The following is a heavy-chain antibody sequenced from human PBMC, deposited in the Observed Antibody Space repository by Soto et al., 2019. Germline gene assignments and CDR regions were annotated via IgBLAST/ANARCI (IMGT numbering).Heavy chain of an antibody. Sequence: SETLSLTCTVSGGSIISYYWSWIRQRPGKGLEWIGYIYYSGSTNYNPSLKSRVTISVDTSKNQFSLKLSSVTAADTAVYYCARDGGYYYGSGTRYHGGMDVWGQGTTVTVSS. CDR1: GGSIISYY. V-gene: IGHV4-59*01. CDR2: IYYSGST. CDR3: ARDGGYYYGSGTRYHGGMDV. D-gene: IGHD3-10*01. J-gene: IGHJ6*02.